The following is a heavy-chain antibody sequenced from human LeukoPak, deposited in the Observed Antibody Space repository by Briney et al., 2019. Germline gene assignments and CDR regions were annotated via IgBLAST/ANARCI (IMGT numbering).Heavy chain of an antibody. CDR1: GYTFTGYY. D-gene: IGHD6-19*01. CDR3: ARGRYSSGWYGYFDC. J-gene: IGHJ4*02. Sequence: ASVKVACKASGYTFTGYYMHWVRQAPGQGLEWMGWISPNNGGTKYAQKFQGRVTMTRDTATSTVYMELSSLRFEDTAVYHCARGRYSSGWYGYFDCWGQGTLVTVSS. CDR2: ISPNNGGT. V-gene: IGHV1-2*02.